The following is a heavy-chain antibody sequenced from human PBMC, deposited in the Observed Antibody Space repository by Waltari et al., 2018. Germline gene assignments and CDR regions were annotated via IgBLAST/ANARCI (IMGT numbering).Heavy chain of an antibody. CDR3: VREGYSYDTGYYSGGYFDY. V-gene: IGHV3-23*01. CDR2: VSGSGQTT. D-gene: IGHD3-22*01. Sequence: EVQLLDSGGALVQPGGPLRLSCAASGFTFASFGIGWIRPAPGKGLEWVSGVSGSGQTTYYADSVKGRFTISRDNAKNIVYLQMSSLRAEDTATYFCVREGYSYDTGYYSGGYFDYWGQGTLVTVSS. CDR1: GFTFASFG. J-gene: IGHJ4*02.